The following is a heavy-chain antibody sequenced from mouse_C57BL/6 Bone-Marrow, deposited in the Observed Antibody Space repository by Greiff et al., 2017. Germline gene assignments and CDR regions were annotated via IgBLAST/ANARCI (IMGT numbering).Heavy chain of an antibody. Sequence: QVQLQQPGAELVKPGASVKISCKASGYAFSSSWMNWVKQRPGKGLEWIGRIYPGDGDTNYNGKFKGKATLTADKSSSTAYMQLSSLTSEDSAVYFCARDYGRNFDYWGQGTTLTVSS. J-gene: IGHJ2*01. CDR2: IYPGDGDT. CDR3: ARDYGRNFDY. V-gene: IGHV1-82*01. CDR1: GYAFSSSW. D-gene: IGHD1-1*01.